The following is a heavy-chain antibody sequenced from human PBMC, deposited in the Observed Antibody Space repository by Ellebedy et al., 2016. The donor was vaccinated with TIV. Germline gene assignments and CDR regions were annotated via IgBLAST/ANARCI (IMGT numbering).Heavy chain of an antibody. CDR2: NYPGDSDT. CDR1: GYSFTSYW. J-gene: IGHJ3*02. D-gene: IGHD1-26*01. V-gene: IGHV5-51*01. Sequence: GESLKISCKGSGYSFTSYWIGRVRQIPGKGLEWMGLNYPGDSDTRYSPSFKGQVTIPADKSISTAYLQWSSLKASDTAMYYCARRSGSYPDAFDIWGQGTMVTVSS. CDR3: ARRSGSYPDAFDI.